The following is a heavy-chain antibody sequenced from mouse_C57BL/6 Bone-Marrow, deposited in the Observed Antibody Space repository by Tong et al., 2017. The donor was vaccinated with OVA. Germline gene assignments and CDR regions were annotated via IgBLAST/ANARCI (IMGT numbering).Heavy chain of an antibody. J-gene: IGHJ2*01. CDR1: GFTFSSYY. CDR3: ARRGFDY. Sequence: EVQLQESGGGLVKLGGSLKLSCAASGFTFSSYYMSWVRQTPEKRLELVAAINSNGGSTYYPDTVKGRFTISRDNAKNTLYLQMSSLKSEDTALYYCARRGFDYWGQGTTLTVSS. CDR2: INSNGGST. V-gene: IGHV5-6-2*01.